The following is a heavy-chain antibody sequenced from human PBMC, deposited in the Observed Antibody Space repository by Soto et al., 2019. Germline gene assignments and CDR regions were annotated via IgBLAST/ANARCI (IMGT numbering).Heavy chain of an antibody. CDR2: ISSSSSTI. CDR3: AREKKLVTYYYYYYMDV. J-gene: IGHJ6*03. D-gene: IGHD6-13*01. CDR1: GFTFSSYS. V-gene: IGHV3-48*01. Sequence: GGSLRLSCAASGFTFSSYSMNWVRQAPGKGLEWVSYISSSSSTIYYADSVMGRFTISRDNAKNSLYLQMNSLRAEDTAVYYCAREKKLVTYYYYYYMDVWGKGTTVTVSS.